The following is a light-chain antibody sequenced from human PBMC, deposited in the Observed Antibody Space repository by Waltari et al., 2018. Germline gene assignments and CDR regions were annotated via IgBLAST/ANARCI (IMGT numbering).Light chain of an antibody. CDR1: QSVTNN. Sequence: EIIMTQSPATLSLSPGERATLSCRASQSVTNNFAWYQQKPGQAPRLLIYGASTRATSIPARISGSGSGTEFTLTISSLQSEDFAFYYCQQYNNWPLTFGGGTKVEIK. CDR3: QQYNNWPLT. J-gene: IGKJ4*01. V-gene: IGKV3-15*01. CDR2: GAS.